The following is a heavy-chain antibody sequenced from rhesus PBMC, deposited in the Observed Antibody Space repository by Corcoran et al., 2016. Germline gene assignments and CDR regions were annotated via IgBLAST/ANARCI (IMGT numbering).Heavy chain of an antibody. CDR2: IYGSGSST. CDR1: GCSIRSSY. D-gene: IGHD5-12*01. Sequence: QVQLQESGPGLVKPSETLSVTCAVSGCSIRSSYLSWIRQGPGKGVEWIGYIYGSGSSTNYNPSLKSRVTLSVDTSKNQFSLKLSSVTAADTAVYYCASDRGYSYPGSRFDVWGAGVLVTVSS. J-gene: IGHJ5-1*01. V-gene: IGHV4-169*02. CDR3: ASDRGYSYPGSRFDV.